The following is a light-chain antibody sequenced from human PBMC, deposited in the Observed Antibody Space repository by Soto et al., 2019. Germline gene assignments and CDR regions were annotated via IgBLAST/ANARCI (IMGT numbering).Light chain of an antibody. CDR3: QQYNSFPWT. J-gene: IGKJ1*01. Sequence: DIQMTQSPSTLFASVGDRVTITCRASQSIRNWLAWYQQKPGKAPKFLIYQASSLESGVPSRFSGSGSGTEFTLTISSLQPDDFATYCCQQYNSFPWTFGQGTKVEIK. V-gene: IGKV1-5*03. CDR1: QSIRNW. CDR2: QAS.